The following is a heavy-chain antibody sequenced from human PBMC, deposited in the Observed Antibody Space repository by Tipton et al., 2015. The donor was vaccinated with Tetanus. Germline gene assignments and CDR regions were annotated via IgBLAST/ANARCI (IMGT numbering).Heavy chain of an antibody. CDR1: GYTFTSYG. CDR3: ASGSSIRHGLDV. J-gene: IGHJ6*02. D-gene: IGHD2-2*01. CDR2: LNPKSGSA. Sequence: QSGAEVKTPGASVKVSCKASGYTFTSYGLNWVRKAAGRGFEWMGWLNPKSGSAAYAPRFQGRVAMTTNTSITTAFMEVTRLTYEDTVVYYCASGSSIRHGLDVWGHGTSITVSS. V-gene: IGHV1-8*01.